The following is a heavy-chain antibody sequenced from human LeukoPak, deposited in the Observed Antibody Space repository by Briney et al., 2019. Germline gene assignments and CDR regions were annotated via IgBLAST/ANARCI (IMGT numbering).Heavy chain of an antibody. V-gene: IGHV3-7*01. CDR3: ARVEGITISDAVKFDY. CDR1: GFTFSSYW. Sequence: GGSLRLSCAASGFTFSSYWMSWVRQAPGKGLEWVANIKQDGSEKYYVDSVKGRFTISRDNAKNSLYLQMNSLRAEDTAVYYCARVEGITISDAVKFDYWGQGTLVTVSS. D-gene: IGHD3-10*01. J-gene: IGHJ4*02. CDR2: IKQDGSEK.